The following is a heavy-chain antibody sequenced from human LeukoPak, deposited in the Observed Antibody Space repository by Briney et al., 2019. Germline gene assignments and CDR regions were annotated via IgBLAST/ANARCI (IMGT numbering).Heavy chain of an antibody. V-gene: IGHV3-21*01. J-gene: IGHJ3*02. CDR3: AREYCSGGSCYSDAFDI. Sequence: GGSLRLSCTASGFTVSASDMNWVRQAPGKGLEWVSSISSSSSYIYYADSVKGRFTISRDNAKNSLYLQMNSLRAEDTAVYYCAREYCSGGSCYSDAFDIWGQGTMVTVSS. D-gene: IGHD2-15*01. CDR2: ISSSSSYI. CDR1: GFTVSASD.